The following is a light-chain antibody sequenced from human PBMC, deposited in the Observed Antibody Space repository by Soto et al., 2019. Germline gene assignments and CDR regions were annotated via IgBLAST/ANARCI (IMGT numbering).Light chain of an antibody. V-gene: IGLV2-8*01. CDR1: RSDVGGYKF. Sequence: QSALTQPPSASGSPGQSVTISCTGTRSDVGGYKFVSWYQQHPGKAPKLIIYEVIKRPSGVPNRFSGSKSGNTASLTVSGLQAEDEGDYYCSSYGGSNNLVFGGGTKLTVL. CDR3: SSYGGSNNLV. CDR2: EVI. J-gene: IGLJ2*01.